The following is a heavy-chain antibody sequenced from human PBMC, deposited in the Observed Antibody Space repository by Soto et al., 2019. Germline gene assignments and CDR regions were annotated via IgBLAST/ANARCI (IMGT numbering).Heavy chain of an antibody. D-gene: IGHD6-13*01. CDR1: GFTFSSYA. J-gene: IGHJ5*02. V-gene: IGHV3-23*01. CDR3: AKDRLVQTFNWFDP. CDR2: ISGSGGST. Sequence: GGSLRLSCAASGFTFSSYAMSWVRHAPGKGLEWVSAISGSGGSTYYADSVKGRFTISRDNSKNTLYLQMNSLRAEDTAVYYCAKDRLVQTFNWFDPWGQGTLVTVSS.